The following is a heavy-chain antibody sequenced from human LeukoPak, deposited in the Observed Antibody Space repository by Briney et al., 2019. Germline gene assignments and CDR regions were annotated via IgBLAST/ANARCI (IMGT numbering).Heavy chain of an antibody. CDR3: ARDNDSRDPPHFDY. CDR2: ISAYNGNT. D-gene: IGHD3-16*01. CDR1: GYTFTSYG. J-gene: IGHJ4*02. Sequence: ASVKVSCKASGYTFTSYGISWVRQAPGQGLEWRGWISAYNGNTNYAQKLQGRVTMTTDTSTSTAYMELSSLRSEDTAVYYCARDNDSRDPPHFDYWGQGTLVTVSS. V-gene: IGHV1-18*01.